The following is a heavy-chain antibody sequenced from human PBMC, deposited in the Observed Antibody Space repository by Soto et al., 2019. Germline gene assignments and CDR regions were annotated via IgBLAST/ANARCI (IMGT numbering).Heavy chain of an antibody. CDR2: IMPVFPTP. CDR3: ARDKDRQQLGGNSYYMTDV. J-gene: IGHJ6*01. CDR1: GGTFRTSA. D-gene: IGHD3-16*01. V-gene: IGHV1-69*12. Sequence: QVQLVQSGAEVKKPGSSVKVSCKTSGGTFRTSAISWVRLAPGQELEWMGGIMPVFPTPDYAQKFQGRLIITADESTGTAYMELSSLRSEATAVYYCARDKDRQQLGGNSYYMTDVWGQGTTVTVSS.